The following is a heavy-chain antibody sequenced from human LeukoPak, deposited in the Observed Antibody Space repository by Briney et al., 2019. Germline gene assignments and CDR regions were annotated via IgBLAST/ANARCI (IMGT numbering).Heavy chain of an antibody. CDR2: IKSKADGGIA. CDR3: VTGGHWLRD. J-gene: IGHJ4*02. CDR1: GFTFTNEY. Sequence: GGSLRLSCVAPGFTFTNEYMSWVRQAPGKGLEWLGPIKSKADGGIADIAAPVKDRFTISRDESRNMLYLQMNSLKTEDSALYHCVTGGHWLRDWGQGTLVTVSS. V-gene: IGHV3-15*01. D-gene: IGHD5-12*01.